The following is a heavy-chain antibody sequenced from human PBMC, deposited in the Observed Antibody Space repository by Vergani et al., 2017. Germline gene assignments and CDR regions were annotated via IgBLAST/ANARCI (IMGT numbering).Heavy chain of an antibody. Sequence: EVQLVQSGAEVKKPGESLRISCKGSGYSFTSYWISWVRQMPGKGLEWMGRIDPRDSYTNYSPSFQGHVTISADKSISTAYLQWSSLKASDTAMYYCARQVVSGSYPDAFDIWGQGTMVTVSS. CDR3: ARQVVSGSYPDAFDI. CDR2: IDPRDSYT. V-gene: IGHV5-10-1*03. J-gene: IGHJ3*02. D-gene: IGHD1-26*01. CDR1: GYSFTSYW.